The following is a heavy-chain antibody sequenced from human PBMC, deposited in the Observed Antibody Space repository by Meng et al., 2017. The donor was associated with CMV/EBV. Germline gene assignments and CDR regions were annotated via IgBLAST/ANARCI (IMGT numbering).Heavy chain of an antibody. Sequence: ASVKVSCKASGYTFTSYDINWVRQATGQVLEWMGWMNPNSGNTGYAQQFQGRVTITRNTSISTAYMELSSLRSEDTAVYYCARGVPDYYDSSGYYNFDYWGQGTLVTVSS. CDR1: GYTFTSYD. J-gene: IGHJ4*02. D-gene: IGHD3-22*01. V-gene: IGHV1-8*03. CDR3: ARGVPDYYDSSGYYNFDY. CDR2: MNPNSGNT.